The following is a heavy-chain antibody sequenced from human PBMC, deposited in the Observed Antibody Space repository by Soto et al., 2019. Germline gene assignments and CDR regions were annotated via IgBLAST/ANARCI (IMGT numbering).Heavy chain of an antibody. J-gene: IGHJ4*02. CDR3: ARVAY. V-gene: IGHV3-21*01. CDR2: ISSGSSDT. Sequence: GGSLRLSCEASGFTFSRFSMNWVRQVPGKGLEWVASISSGSSDTWYADSVKGRFIISRDNAQNSLFLQMNTLRPEDTAMYYCARVAYWGPGTQVTVSS. CDR1: GFTFSRFS.